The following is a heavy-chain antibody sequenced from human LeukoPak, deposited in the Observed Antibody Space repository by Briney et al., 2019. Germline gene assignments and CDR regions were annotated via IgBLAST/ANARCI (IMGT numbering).Heavy chain of an antibody. CDR3: AKEVEWPHYGLDV. V-gene: IGHV3-23*01. D-gene: IGHD3-3*01. Sequence: PGGSLRLSCAASGVTLSSYAMSWARQAPGKGLEWVSGISSSGSGGTTYYADSVKGRFTISRDNSKNTLYLQMSSVRAEDTAVYYCAKEVEWPHYGLDVWGQGTTVTVSS. J-gene: IGHJ6*02. CDR1: GVTLSSYA. CDR2: ISSSGSGGTT.